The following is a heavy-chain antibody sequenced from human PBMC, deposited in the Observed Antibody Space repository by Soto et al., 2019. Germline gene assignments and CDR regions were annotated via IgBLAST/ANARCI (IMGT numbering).Heavy chain of an antibody. J-gene: IGHJ4*02. Sequence: VGSLSLSSVASGFTFINFGSKWVRLAPGKGLEWVSSISSSDKYIFYADSVKGRFTISRDKAKNSLSRQMNSLRADDTAVYYCARVFCRGHCYSPLQYWGQGALVTISA. CDR3: ARVFCRGHCYSPLQY. D-gene: IGHD2-21*02. CDR1: GFTFINFG. CDR2: ISSSDKYI. V-gene: IGHV3-21*03.